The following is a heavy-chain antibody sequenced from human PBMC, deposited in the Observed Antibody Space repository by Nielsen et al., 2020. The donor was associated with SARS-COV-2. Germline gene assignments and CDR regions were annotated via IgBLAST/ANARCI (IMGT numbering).Heavy chain of an antibody. Sequence: SQTLSLTCAVYGGSFSGYYWSWIRQPPGKGLEWIGEINHSGSTNYNTSLKSRVTISVHSSRSQFSLKLTSVTAADTAIYCCARGYTSGWYEDPWGQGTLVTVSS. J-gene: IGHJ5*02. CDR1: GGSFSGYY. CDR2: INHSGST. D-gene: IGHD6-19*01. CDR3: ARGYTSGWYEDP. V-gene: IGHV4-34*01.